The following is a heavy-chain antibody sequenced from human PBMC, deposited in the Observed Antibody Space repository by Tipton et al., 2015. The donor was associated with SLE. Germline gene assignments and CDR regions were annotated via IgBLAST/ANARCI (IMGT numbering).Heavy chain of an antibody. CDR1: GGSFSGYY. CDR2: IINSGST. J-gene: IGHJ3*02. V-gene: IGHV4-34*12. Sequence: TLSLTCAVYGGSFSGYYWSWIRQPPGKGLGWIVEIINSGSTNDTPSPKSGVTISVDTSKNQFSLKLGSVTAADTAVYYCARKGVYYAFWSGYDGAFDIWGQGTMVTVSS. CDR3: ARKGVYYAFWSGYDGAFDI. D-gene: IGHD3-3*01.